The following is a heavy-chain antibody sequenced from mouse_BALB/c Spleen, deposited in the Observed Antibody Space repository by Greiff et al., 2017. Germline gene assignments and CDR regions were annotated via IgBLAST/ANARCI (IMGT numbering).Heavy chain of an antibody. D-gene: IGHD1-1*01. J-gene: IGHJ4*01. Sequence: EVQLVESGGGLVQPGGSRKLSCAASGFTFSSFGMHWVRQAPEKGLEWVAYISSGSSTIYYADTVKGRFTISRDNPKNTLFLQMTSLRSEDTAMYYCARLDYGSSYYYAMDYWGQGTSVTVSS. CDR1: GFTFSSFG. V-gene: IGHV5-17*02. CDR2: ISSGSSTI. CDR3: ARLDYGSSYYYAMDY.